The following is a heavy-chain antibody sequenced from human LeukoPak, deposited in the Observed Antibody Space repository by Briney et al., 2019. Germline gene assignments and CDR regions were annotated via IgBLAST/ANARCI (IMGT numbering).Heavy chain of an antibody. D-gene: IGHD3-22*01. Sequence: GGSLRLSCAVSGFTFDDYAMHWVRQVPGKGLEWVSGINWNSDSIGYADSVKGRFTTSRDNAKNSLYLQMNSLRAEDTAVYYCAKDTSSYYYDSSGYYSAAFDIWGQGTMVTVSS. CDR3: AKDTSSYYYDSSGYYSAAFDI. J-gene: IGHJ3*02. V-gene: IGHV3-9*01. CDR2: INWNSDSI. CDR1: GFTFDDYA.